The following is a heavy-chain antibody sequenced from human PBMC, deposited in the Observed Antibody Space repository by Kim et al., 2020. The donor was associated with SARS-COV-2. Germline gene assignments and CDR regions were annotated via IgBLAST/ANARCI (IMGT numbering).Heavy chain of an antibody. CDR1: GYTFTSYA. J-gene: IGHJ6*02. Sequence: ASVKVSCKASGYTFTSYAMHWVLQAPGQRLEWMGWINAGNGNTKYSQKFQGRVTITRDTSASTAYMELSSLRSEDTAVYYCARDGGITIFGVVLRQYYYGMDVWGQGTTVTVSS. V-gene: IGHV1-3*01. D-gene: IGHD3-3*01. CDR2: INAGNGNT. CDR3: ARDGGITIFGVVLRQYYYGMDV.